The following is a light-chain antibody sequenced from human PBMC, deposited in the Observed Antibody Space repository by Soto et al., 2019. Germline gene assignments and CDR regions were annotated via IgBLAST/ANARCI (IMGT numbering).Light chain of an antibody. Sequence: EIVMTQSLATLSVSPGERATLSCRASQSVGSNLAWYQQKRGQAPRLLIYGASTRATGIPARFSGSGSGTEFTLTISSLQSEDFAVYYCQQYGSSPWTFGQGTKVEIK. V-gene: IGKV3-15*01. J-gene: IGKJ1*01. CDR3: QQYGSSPWT. CDR1: QSVGSN. CDR2: GAS.